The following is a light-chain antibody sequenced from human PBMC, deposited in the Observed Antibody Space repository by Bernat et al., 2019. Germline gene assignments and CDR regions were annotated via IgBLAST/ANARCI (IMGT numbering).Light chain of an antibody. Sequence: DIQMIQSPSSLSASVGDRVTITCRASQSINSYLNWYQHKPGKAPKLLIYAASSLQSGVPSRFGGIGSGTDFTLTISSLQPEDFATYFCQQTYSTPLTFGGGTKVEIK. CDR3: QQTYSTPLT. CDR1: QSINSY. V-gene: IGKV1-39*01. J-gene: IGKJ4*01. CDR2: AAS.